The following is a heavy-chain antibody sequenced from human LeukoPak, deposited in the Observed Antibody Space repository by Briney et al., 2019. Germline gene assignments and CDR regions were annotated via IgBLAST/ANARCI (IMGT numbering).Heavy chain of an antibody. Sequence: SVKVSCKASGGTFSSYAISWVRQAPGQGLEWMGRIIPIFGTANYAPKFQGRVTITTDESTSTAYMELSSLRSEDTAVYYCARVMGIAAAGTVQYYFDYWGQGTLVTVSS. V-gene: IGHV1-69*05. J-gene: IGHJ4*02. CDR3: ARVMGIAAAGTVQYYFDY. CDR2: IIPIFGTA. CDR1: GGTFSSYA. D-gene: IGHD6-13*01.